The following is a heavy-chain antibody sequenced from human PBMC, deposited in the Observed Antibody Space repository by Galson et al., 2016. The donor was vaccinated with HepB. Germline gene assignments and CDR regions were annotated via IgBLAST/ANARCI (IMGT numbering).Heavy chain of an antibody. J-gene: IGHJ4*02. CDR2: IYYSGST. D-gene: IGHD3-16*02. Sequence: LRLSCAASGFAFRTYSMNWVRQPPGKGLEWIGYIYYSGSTNYNPSPKSRVTISLDTSKKQFSLKLSSVTAADTAVYYCARGTLWGSSREALAYWGQGALVTVSS. CDR1: GFAFRTYS. V-gene: IGHV4-34*01. CDR3: ARGTLWGSSREALAY.